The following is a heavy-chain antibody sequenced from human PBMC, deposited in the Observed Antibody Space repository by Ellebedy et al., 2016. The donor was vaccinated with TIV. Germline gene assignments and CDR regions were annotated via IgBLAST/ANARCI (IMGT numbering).Heavy chain of an antibody. D-gene: IGHD2-8*01. J-gene: IGHJ4*02. CDR3: ATGLTVALDH. V-gene: IGHV3-48*03. CDR2: ISSSGSNK. CDR1: GFPFSSYE. Sequence: PGGSLRLSCAASGFPFSSYEMNWVRQAPGKGLEWVSYISSSGSNKYYAASVKGRFTISRDKAKKSAYLQINSLRDEDTAVYYCATGLTVALDHWGQGTLVIVSS.